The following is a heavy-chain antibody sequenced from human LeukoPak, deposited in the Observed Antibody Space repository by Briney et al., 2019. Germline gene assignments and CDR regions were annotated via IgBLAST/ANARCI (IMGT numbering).Heavy chain of an antibody. CDR2: FSSDGRST. V-gene: IGHV3-30*18. J-gene: IGHJ4*02. Sequence: GESLRLSCAASGFTFSTFNMHWVRQAPGKGLEWVAVFSSDGRSTFYAENVQGRFTLSRDNYKNTLSLQMNSMRAEDTAVYYCAKSYYYHSGSFDYWGQGTLVTVS. CDR1: GFTFSTFN. CDR3: AKSYYYHSGSFDY. D-gene: IGHD3-10*01.